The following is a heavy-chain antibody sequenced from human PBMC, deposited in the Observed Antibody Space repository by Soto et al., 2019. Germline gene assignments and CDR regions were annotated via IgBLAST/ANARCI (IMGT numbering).Heavy chain of an antibody. Sequence: LRLSCAASGFTFSSYGMHWVRQAPGKGLEWVAVIWYDGSNKYYADSVKGRFTISRDNSKNTLYLQMNSLRAEDTAVYYCARLGTAVVTDFDYWGQGTLVTVSS. J-gene: IGHJ4*02. D-gene: IGHD2-15*01. CDR1: GFTFSSYG. CDR3: ARLGTAVVTDFDY. CDR2: IWYDGSNK. V-gene: IGHV3-33*01.